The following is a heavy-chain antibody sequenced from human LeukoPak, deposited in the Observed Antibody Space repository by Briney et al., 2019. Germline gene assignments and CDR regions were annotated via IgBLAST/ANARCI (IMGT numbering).Heavy chain of an antibody. Sequence: GGSLRLSCAASGSTFRSYWMHWVRQVPGKGLVWVSRINSDGSTTSHADSVKGRFTISRDNAKNTLYLQMNSLRPEDTAVYYCVKDGHSVTIFDYWGRGTLVTVSS. J-gene: IGHJ4*02. CDR3: VKDGHSVTIFDY. CDR2: INSDGSTT. D-gene: IGHD4-17*01. CDR1: GSTFRSYW. V-gene: IGHV3-74*01.